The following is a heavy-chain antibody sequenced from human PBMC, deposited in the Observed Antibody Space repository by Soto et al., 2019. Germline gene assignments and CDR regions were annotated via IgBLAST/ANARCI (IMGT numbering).Heavy chain of an antibody. CDR3: ARGQFRNDRGFRGFVGSWFDP. Sequence: SETLSLTCAVYGGSFSGYYWSWIRQPPGKGLEWIGEINHSGSTNYNPSLKSRVTISVDTSKNQFSLKLSSVTAADTAVYYCARGQFRNDRGFRGFVGSWFDPWGQGTLVTVSS. D-gene: IGHD1-1*01. V-gene: IGHV4-34*01. J-gene: IGHJ5*02. CDR2: INHSGST. CDR1: GGSFSGYY.